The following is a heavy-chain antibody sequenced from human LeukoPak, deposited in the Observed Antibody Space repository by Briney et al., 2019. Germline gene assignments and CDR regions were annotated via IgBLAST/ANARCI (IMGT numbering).Heavy chain of an antibody. J-gene: IGHJ6*02. Sequence: GGSLRLSCAASGFTFDDYAMHWVCQAPGKGLEWVSLISGDGGSTYYADSVKGRFTISRDNSKNSLYLQMNSLRTEDTALYYCAKELSSLYYYYGMDVWGQGTTVTVSS. CDR1: GFTFDDYA. V-gene: IGHV3-43*02. D-gene: IGHD6-6*01. CDR2: ISGDGGST. CDR3: AKELSSLYYYYGMDV.